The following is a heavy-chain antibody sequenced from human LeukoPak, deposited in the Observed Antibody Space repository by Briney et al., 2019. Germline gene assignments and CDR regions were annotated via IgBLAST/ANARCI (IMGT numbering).Heavy chain of an antibody. V-gene: IGHV3-53*01. Sequence: GGSLRLSCAPSGFTVSSNYMSWVRQAPGKGLEWVSVIYSGGSTYYADSVKGRFTISRDNSKNTLYLQMNSLRAEDTAVYYCAREEKWELRGFDYWGQGTLVTVSS. CDR2: IYSGGST. J-gene: IGHJ4*02. D-gene: IGHD1-26*01. CDR1: GFTVSSNY. CDR3: AREEKWELRGFDY.